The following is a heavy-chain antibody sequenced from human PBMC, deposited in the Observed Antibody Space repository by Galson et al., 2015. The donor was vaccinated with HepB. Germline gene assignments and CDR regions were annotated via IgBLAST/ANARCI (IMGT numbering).Heavy chain of an antibody. CDR3: ARAGPEFTIFGPPRYYYYYMDV. Sequence: QSGAEVKKPGESLKISCKGSGYSFTSYWIGWVRQMPGKGLEWMGIIYPGDSDTRYSPSFQGQVTISADKSISTAYLQWSSLKASDTAMYYCARAGPEFTIFGPPRYYYYYMDVWGKGTTVTVSS. CDR2: IYPGDSDT. D-gene: IGHD3-3*01. J-gene: IGHJ6*03. V-gene: IGHV5-51*01. CDR1: GYSFTSYW.